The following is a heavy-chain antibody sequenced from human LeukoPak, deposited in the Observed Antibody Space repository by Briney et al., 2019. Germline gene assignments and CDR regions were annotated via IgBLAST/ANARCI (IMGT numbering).Heavy chain of an antibody. CDR2: INPNNGGT. CDR3: ASGPLGTGAFDI. Sequence: ASVKVSCKASGYTFTGYYMHWVRQAPGQGLEWMGWINPNNGGTNYAQKFQGRVTMTRDTSISTAYMELSRLRSDDTAVYYCASGPLGTGAFDIWGQGTMVTVSS. V-gene: IGHV1-2*02. J-gene: IGHJ3*02. CDR1: GYTFTGYY. D-gene: IGHD2-8*02.